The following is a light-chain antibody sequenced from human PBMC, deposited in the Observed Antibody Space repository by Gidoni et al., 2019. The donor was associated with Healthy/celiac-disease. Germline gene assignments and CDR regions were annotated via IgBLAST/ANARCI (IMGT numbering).Light chain of an antibody. J-gene: IGLJ1*01. Sequence: QSVLTQPPSVSGAPGQRVTISCTGSSSNIGACYDVHWYQQLPGTAPKLLIYGNSHRPSVVPDLFSGSKSGTSASLAITGLQAEDEADYYCQSYDSSLSALYVFGTGTKVTVL. CDR2: GNS. CDR3: QSYDSSLSALYV. V-gene: IGLV1-40*01. CDR1: SSNIGACYD.